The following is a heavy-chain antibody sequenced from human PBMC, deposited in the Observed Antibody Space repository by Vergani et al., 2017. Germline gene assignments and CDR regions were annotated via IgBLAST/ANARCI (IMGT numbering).Heavy chain of an antibody. CDR1: GFNFSDYY. J-gene: IGHJ4*02. D-gene: IGHD2-2*01. CDR3: VREGTYCSGSSCYTGVGIFDF. V-gene: IGHV3-72*01. Sequence: EVQLLQSEGAVVQPGGSLRLSCAVSGFNFSDYYLDWIRQAPGKGLEWVGRSRNMAYSFSTQFAASVAGRFSISRDASTRSLFLQMNSLKIEDTAVYFCVREGTYCSGSSCYTGVGIFDFWGQGTPVTVSS. CDR2: SRNMAYSFST.